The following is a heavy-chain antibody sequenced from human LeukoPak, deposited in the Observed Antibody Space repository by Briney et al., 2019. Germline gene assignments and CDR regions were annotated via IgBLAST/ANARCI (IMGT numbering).Heavy chain of an antibody. D-gene: IGHD1-26*01. Sequence: GGSLRLSCAASGFTFSSSGIHWVRQVTGKGLEWVAVISGSGGSTYYADSVKGRFTISRDNSKNTLYLQMNSLRAEDTAVYYCAKDNGRTVGGGYSNYWGQGTLVTVSS. CDR1: GFTFSSSG. J-gene: IGHJ4*02. V-gene: IGHV3-23*01. CDR3: AKDNGRTVGGGYSNY. CDR2: ISGSGGST.